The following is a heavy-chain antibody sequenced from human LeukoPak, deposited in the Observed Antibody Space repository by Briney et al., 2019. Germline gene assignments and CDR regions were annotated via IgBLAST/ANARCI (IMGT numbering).Heavy chain of an antibody. V-gene: IGHV3-30*02. CDR2: IRYDGSNK. Sequence: PGGSLRLSRAASGFTFSSYGMHWVRQAPGKGLEWVAFIRYDGSNKYYADSVKGRFTISRDNSKNTLYLQMNSLRAEDTAVYYCARVDYGSGSYYRYYYYMDVWGKGTTVTISS. D-gene: IGHD3-10*01. CDR3: ARVDYGSGSYYRYYYYMDV. CDR1: GFTFSSYG. J-gene: IGHJ6*03.